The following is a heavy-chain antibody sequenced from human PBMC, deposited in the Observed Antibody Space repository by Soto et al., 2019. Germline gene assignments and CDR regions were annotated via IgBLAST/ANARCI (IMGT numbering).Heavy chain of an antibody. CDR1: GFTFSSYG. Sequence: GGSLRLSCAASGFTFSSYGMYWVRQAPGKGLEWVAVISYDGSNKYYADSVKGRFTISRDNSKNTLYLQMNSLRAEDTAVYYCAKDSNYDFWSGYYSNYYYYGMDVWGQGTTVTVSS. CDR2: ISYDGSNK. CDR3: AKDSNYDFWSGYYSNYYYYGMDV. J-gene: IGHJ6*02. V-gene: IGHV3-30*18. D-gene: IGHD3-3*01.